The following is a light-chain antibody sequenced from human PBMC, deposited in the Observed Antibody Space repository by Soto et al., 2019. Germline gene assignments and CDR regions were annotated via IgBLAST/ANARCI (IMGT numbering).Light chain of an antibody. V-gene: IGLV2-14*01. CDR3: RSYTSSSLYV. CDR1: SSDVGGYNY. J-gene: IGLJ1*01. Sequence: QSALTQPASVSGSPGQSITMSCTGTSSDVGGYNYVSWYQQHPGKAPKLMIYDVSNRPSGVSNRFSGSKSSSTPSLTISGLQAEDEADYYCRSYTSSSLYVFGTGTKLPVL. CDR2: DVS.